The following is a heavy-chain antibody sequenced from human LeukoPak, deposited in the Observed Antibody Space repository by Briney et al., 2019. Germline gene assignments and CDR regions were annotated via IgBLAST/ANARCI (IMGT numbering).Heavy chain of an antibody. V-gene: IGHV4-4*07. CDR2: GSTSGST. CDR3: ARDSYFGSGNYYIDY. CDR1: GASISSYY. J-gene: IGHJ4*02. D-gene: IGHD3-10*01. Sequence: KPSEPLSLTCTVSGASISSYYWSWIRQPAGKGLEWIGRGSTSGSTNYNPSLKSRVTMSVETSKNQFSLKLSSVTAADTAVYYCARDSYFGSGNYYIDYWGQGTLVTVSS.